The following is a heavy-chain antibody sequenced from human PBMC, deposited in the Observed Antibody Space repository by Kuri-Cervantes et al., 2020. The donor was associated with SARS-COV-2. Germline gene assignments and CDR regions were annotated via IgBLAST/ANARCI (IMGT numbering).Heavy chain of an antibody. V-gene: IGHV1-69*11. CDR3: AIRVEKWVGDYYYYYYMDV. Sequence: SVKVSCKASGGTFSSYAISWVRQAPGQGLEWMGRIIPILGTANYAEKFQGRVTIITDESTSTAYMELSSLRSEDTAGYYCAIRVEKWVGDYYYYYYMDVWGKGTTVTVSS. J-gene: IGHJ6*03. CDR2: IIPILGTA. D-gene: IGHD3-10*01. CDR1: GGTFSSYA.